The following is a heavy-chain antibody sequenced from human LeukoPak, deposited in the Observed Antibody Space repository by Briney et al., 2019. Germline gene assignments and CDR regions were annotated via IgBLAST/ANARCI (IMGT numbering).Heavy chain of an antibody. Sequence: GGSLRLSCAASGFTLSNAWMTWVRQAPGKGLEWVANINQDGSEKYFVDSVKGRFTISRDNAKNSLYLQMNSLRAEDTAVYYCARDLYRIVVVPHYFDSWGQGTLVTVSS. CDR1: GFTLSNAW. D-gene: IGHD3-22*01. CDR3: ARDLYRIVVVPHYFDS. V-gene: IGHV3-7*01. J-gene: IGHJ4*02. CDR2: INQDGSEK.